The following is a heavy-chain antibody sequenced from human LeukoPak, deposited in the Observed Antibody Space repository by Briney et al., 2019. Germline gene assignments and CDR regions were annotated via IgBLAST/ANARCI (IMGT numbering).Heavy chain of an antibody. CDR2: IRSTANGYAT. J-gene: IGHJ4*02. CDR1: GFTFSGSA. CDR3: TGNYYGSGSYADFDY. V-gene: IGHV3-73*01. D-gene: IGHD3-10*01. Sequence: GGSLRLSCAASGFTFSGSALHWVRQASGKGLEWVGRIRSTANGYATAYAASVKGRFTISRDDSKNTAYLQIDSLKTEDTAVYYCTGNYYGSGSYADFDYWGQGTLVTVSS.